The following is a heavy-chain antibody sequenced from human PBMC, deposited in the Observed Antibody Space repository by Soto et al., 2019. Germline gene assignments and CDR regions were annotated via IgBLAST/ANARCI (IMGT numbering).Heavy chain of an antibody. CDR2: IYYSGNT. D-gene: IGHD3-9*01. CDR1: GGSICSSSNH. CDR3: ARALGGVDDILTGYYDY. J-gene: IGHJ4*02. Sequence: PSETLSLTCTVSGGSICSSSNHWGWIRQPPGKGLEWIGNIYYSGNTYYNPSLKSRVTISVDTSKNQFSLKLTSVTAADTAVYYCARALGGVDDILTGYYDYWGQGTLVTVSS. V-gene: IGHV4-39*07.